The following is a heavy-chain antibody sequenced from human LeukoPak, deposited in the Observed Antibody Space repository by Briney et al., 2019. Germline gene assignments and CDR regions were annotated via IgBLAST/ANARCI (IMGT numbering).Heavy chain of an antibody. CDR1: RFTFSSYA. Sequence: GGSLRLSCAASRFTFSSYAMHWVRQAPGKGLEWVTFIRYDGSNKYYADSVKGRFTISRDNSKNTLYLQMNSLRAEDTAVYYCAKGSKEVLFTRDHYMDVWGKGTTVTISS. J-gene: IGHJ6*03. V-gene: IGHV3-30*02. CDR2: IRYDGSNK. D-gene: IGHD3-3*01. CDR3: AKGSKEVLFTRDHYMDV.